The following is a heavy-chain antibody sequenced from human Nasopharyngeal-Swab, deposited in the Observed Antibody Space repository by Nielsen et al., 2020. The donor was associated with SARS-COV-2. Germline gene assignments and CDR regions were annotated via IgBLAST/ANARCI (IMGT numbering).Heavy chain of an antibody. V-gene: IGHV4-31*03. CDR1: GGSISSGGYY. Sequence: SETLSLTCTVSGGSISSGGYYWSWIRQHPGKGPEWIGYIYYSGSTYYNPSLKSRVTISVDTSKNQFSLKLSSVTAADTAVYYCAREVVPAASGYWFDPWGQGTLVTVSS. CDR3: AREVVPAASGYWFDP. D-gene: IGHD2-2*01. CDR2: IYYSGST. J-gene: IGHJ5*02.